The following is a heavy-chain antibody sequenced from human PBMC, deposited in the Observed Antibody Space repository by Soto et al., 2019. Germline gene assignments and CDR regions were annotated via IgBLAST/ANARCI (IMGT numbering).Heavy chain of an antibody. D-gene: IGHD3-9*01. CDR2: INPNSGRT. Sequence: ASVKVSCKASGYTFTGYYMHWVRQAPGQGLEWMGRINPNSGRTNYAQKFQGRVTITADKSTSTAYMELSSLRSEDTAVYYCARGTIWSAYDPWGQGTLVTVSS. J-gene: IGHJ5*02. CDR3: ARGTIWSAYDP. CDR1: GYTFTGYY. V-gene: IGHV1-2*02.